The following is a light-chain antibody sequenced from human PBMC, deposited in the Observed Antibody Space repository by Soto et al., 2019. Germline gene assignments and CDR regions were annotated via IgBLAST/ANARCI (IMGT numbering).Light chain of an antibody. Sequence: DIQMTQSPSTLSAYVGDRVTITCRASQSLSCWLAWYQQQPGKAPNLLIYMASALASGVPSRFSGSGSGTEFTLTISSLQPDDFATYYCQHYSGYSWTFGQGTKVDIK. V-gene: IGKV1-5*03. CDR1: QSLSCW. CDR3: QHYSGYSWT. CDR2: MAS. J-gene: IGKJ1*01.